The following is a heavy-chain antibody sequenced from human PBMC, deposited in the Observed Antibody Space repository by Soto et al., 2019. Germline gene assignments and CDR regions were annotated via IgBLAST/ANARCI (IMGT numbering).Heavy chain of an antibody. CDR1: GFTFSSYS. Sequence: XGALILSCSASGFTFSSYSMSWVRQAPGKGLEWVSSISSSSSYIYYADSVKGRFTISRDNAKNSLYLQMNSLRAEDTAVYYCARDTGGNHWGQGTLVTVSS. CDR3: ARDTGGNH. D-gene: IGHD2-8*02. CDR2: ISSSSSYI. V-gene: IGHV3-21*01. J-gene: IGHJ1*01.